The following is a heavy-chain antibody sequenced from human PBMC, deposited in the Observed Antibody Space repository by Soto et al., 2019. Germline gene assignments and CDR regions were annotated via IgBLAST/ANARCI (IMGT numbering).Heavy chain of an antibody. J-gene: IGHJ3*02. CDR2: ISYDGSNK. CDR1: GFTFSSYG. Sequence: GSLRLSCAASGFTFSSYGMHWVRQAPGKGLEWVAVISYDGSNKYYADSVKGRFTISRDNSKNTLYLQMNSLRAEDTAVYYCAKGPIVHDYGDYDSAFDIWGQGTMVTVSS. V-gene: IGHV3-30*18. D-gene: IGHD4-17*01. CDR3: AKGPIVHDYGDYDSAFDI.